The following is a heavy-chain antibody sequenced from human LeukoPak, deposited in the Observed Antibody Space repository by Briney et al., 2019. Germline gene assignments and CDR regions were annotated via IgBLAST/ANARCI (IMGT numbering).Heavy chain of an antibody. Sequence: SEILSLTCTVSGGSISSGSYYWSWIRQPAGKGLEWIGRIYTSGSTNYNPSLKSRVSISVDKSKNQFSLMLTSVTAADTAVYYCARNGYYSADYWGQGTLVTVSS. CDR3: ARNGYYSADY. D-gene: IGHD4-17*01. CDR2: IYTSGST. J-gene: IGHJ4*02. V-gene: IGHV4-61*02. CDR1: GGSISSGSYY.